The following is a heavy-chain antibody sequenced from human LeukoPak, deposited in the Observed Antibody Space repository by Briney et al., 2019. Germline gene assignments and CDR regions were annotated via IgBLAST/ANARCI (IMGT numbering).Heavy chain of an antibody. CDR1: GFSFTSSG. J-gene: IGHJ4*02. CDR2: TSPYNGNT. D-gene: IGHD2-2*01. CDR3: ARQMDSSSNKYYAYYFDY. Sequence: ASVKLSCKTAGFSFTSSGISWVRKAPGQALEWLGWTSPYNGNTKYEQKLQGRVTMTTDSSSRKACMELRSLRSEDMAVYYCARQMDSSSNKYYAYYFDYWGQGTLVTVSS. V-gene: IGHV1-18*03.